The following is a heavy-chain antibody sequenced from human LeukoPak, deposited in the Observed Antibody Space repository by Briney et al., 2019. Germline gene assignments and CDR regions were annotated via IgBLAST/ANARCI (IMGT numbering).Heavy chain of an antibody. Sequence: GGSLRLSCVASGLPIADSAMHWVRQAPGKGLEWVSLISGDGVSTFYADSVKGRFSISRDNSKNSLYLEMTSLRTEDAAMYYCAKESGKFDYWGQGTLVAVSS. CDR1: GLPIADSA. CDR2: ISGDGVST. V-gene: IGHV3-43*02. J-gene: IGHJ4*02. CDR3: AKESGKFDY.